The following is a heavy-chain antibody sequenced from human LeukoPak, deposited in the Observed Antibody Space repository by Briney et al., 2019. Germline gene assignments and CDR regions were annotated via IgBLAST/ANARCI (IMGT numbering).Heavy chain of an antibody. CDR2: INPNSGGT. D-gene: IGHD1-20*01. CDR3: ATLTGKGNRYYYYMDV. CDR1: GYTFTGYY. J-gene: IGHJ6*03. V-gene: IGHV1-2*02. Sequence: GASVKVSCKASGYTFTGYYMHWVRQAPGQGLEWMGWINPNSGGTNYAQKFQGRVTMTRDTSISTAYMELSRLRSDDTAVYYCATLTGKGNRYYYYMDVWGKGTTVTISS.